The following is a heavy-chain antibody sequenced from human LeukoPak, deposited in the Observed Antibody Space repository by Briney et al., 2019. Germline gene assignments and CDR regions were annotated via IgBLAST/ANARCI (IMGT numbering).Heavy chain of an antibody. V-gene: IGHV1-46*01. CDR1: GYTFTRFY. D-gene: IGHD1-26*01. CDR2: INPSGGST. Sequence: ASVKVSYKASGYTFTRFYMHWVRQAPGQGLEWMGIINPSGGSTGYAQKFQGRVTMTRDTSTSTVYMELSSLRSEDTAVYYCAREVGIRGHFDHWGRGTPVTVSS. J-gene: IGHJ4*02. CDR3: AREVGIRGHFDH.